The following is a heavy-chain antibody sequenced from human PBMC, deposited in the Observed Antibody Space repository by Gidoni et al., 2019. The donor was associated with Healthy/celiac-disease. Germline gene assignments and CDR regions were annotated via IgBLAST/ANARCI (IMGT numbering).Heavy chain of an antibody. CDR3: AADIGQQLIYYYYYGMDV. CDR2: IVVGSGNT. D-gene: IGHD6-13*01. CDR1: GFTFTSSA. Sequence: QMQLVQSGPEVKKPGTSVKVSCKASGFTFTSSALQWVRQARGQRLEWIGWIVVGSGNTNYAQKFQERVTITRDMSTSTAYMELSSLRSEDTAVYYCAADIGQQLIYYYYYGMDVWGQGTTVTVSS. V-gene: IGHV1-58*01. J-gene: IGHJ6*02.